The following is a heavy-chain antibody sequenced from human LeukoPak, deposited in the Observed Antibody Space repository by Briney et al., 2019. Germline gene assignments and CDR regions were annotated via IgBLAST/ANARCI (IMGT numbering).Heavy chain of an antibody. CDR2: IKQDGSET. Sequence: PGGSLRPSCAASGFTFSRHWMTWVRQAPGKGLEWVANIKQDGSETYYVDSVKGRFTISRDDTKNSLYLQMNSLRAEDTALYYCARNRKQNLVDWFDSWGQGALVTVSS. V-gene: IGHV3-7*01. J-gene: IGHJ5*01. CDR1: GFTFSRHW. CDR3: ARNRKQNLVDWFDS. D-gene: IGHD1-14*01.